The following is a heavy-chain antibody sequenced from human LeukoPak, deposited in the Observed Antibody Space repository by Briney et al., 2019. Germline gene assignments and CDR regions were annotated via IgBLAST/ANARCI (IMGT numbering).Heavy chain of an antibody. D-gene: IGHD5-18*01. V-gene: IGHV3-21*01. Sequence: GGSLRLSCAASGFTFSSYSMNWVRQAPGKGLEWVSSISSSSSYIYYAGSVKGRFTISRDNAKNSLYLQMNSLRAEDTAVYYCASVDTAMGWGQGTLVTVSS. CDR2: ISSSSSYI. J-gene: IGHJ4*02. CDR1: GFTFSSYS. CDR3: ASVDTAMG.